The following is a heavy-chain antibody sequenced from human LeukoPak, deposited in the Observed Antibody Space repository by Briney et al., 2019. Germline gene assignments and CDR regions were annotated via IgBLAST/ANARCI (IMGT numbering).Heavy chain of an antibody. CDR2: ISGNGDST. CDR1: GFTFSSYA. D-gene: IGHD3-16*01. J-gene: IGHJ5*02. CDR3: VKKPGGQQPFDP. V-gene: IGHV3-23*01. Sequence: PGGSLRLSCAASGFTFSSYAMTWVRQAPGKGLEWVSAISGNGDSTHYADSVKGRFTISRDNSKNTLYLQLNRLRVEDTAVYYCVKKPGGQQPFDPWGQGTLVTVSS.